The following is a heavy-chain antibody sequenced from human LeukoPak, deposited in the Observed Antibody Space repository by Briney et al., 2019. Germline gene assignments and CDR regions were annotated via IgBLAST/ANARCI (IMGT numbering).Heavy chain of an antibody. J-gene: IGHJ4*02. CDR2: FRGSGGST. D-gene: IGHD6-19*01. CDR3: AKKRGRGWRYYFDF. Sequence: GGSVRLSCGASGFTFSSYSVSWVRQARGEGGEWGLAFRGSGGSTYYADSVWGRLTISRDNSKQTLCLQMNSLRAEDTAVYYCAKKRGRGWRYYFDFWGQGTLVTVSS. CDR1: GFTFSSYS. V-gene: IGHV3-23*01.